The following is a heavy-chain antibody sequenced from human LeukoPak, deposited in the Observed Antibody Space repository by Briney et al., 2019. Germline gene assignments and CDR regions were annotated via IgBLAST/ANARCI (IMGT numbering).Heavy chain of an antibody. V-gene: IGHV3-66*01. Sequence: GGSLRLSCAASGFSVSSNYMSWVRQAPGKGLEWVSVMYSGGSTYYADSVKGRFTISRDNSENTLYLQMNSLRAEDTAVYYCARDRTYYDVLTGYSRDGYFDYWGQGTLVTVSS. D-gene: IGHD3-9*01. CDR3: ARDRTYYDVLTGYSRDGYFDY. CDR1: GFSVSSNY. J-gene: IGHJ4*02. CDR2: MYSGGST.